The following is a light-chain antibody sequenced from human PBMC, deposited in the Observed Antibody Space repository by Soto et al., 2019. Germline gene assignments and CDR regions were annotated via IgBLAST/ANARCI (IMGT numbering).Light chain of an antibody. Sequence: DIQMTQSPSSLSASVGDGVTITCRASQDISNYLAWYQQKPGKVPKLLIYAASTLQSGVPSRLSGSGSGTDFTLTISSLQPEDVATYYCQKYNSVPLTFGPGTKVDIK. CDR2: AAS. V-gene: IGKV1-27*01. CDR1: QDISNY. J-gene: IGKJ3*01. CDR3: QKYNSVPLT.